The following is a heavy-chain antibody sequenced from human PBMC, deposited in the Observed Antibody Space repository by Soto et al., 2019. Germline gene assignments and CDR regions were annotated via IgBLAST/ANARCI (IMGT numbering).Heavy chain of an antibody. CDR3: GVPIWGSYRLRKHGMDV. D-gene: IGHD3-16*02. CDR2: IIAMFGTA. Sequence: QVKLVQSGAEVRKPGSSVKVSCKASGGTLTISSHGISWVRQAPGQGLEWMGGIIAMFGTANYAKKFQGRVNHTADETTSTAYMELRSLRSEDNAGDYWGVPIWGSYRLRKHGMDVWGQGTAVTVPS. V-gene: IGHV1-69*01. CDR1: GGTLTISSHG. J-gene: IGHJ6*02.